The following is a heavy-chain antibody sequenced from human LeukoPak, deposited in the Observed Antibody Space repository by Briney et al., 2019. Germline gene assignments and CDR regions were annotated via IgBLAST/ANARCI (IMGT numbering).Heavy chain of an antibody. D-gene: IGHD3-10*01. V-gene: IGHV3-66*02. J-gene: IGHJ4*02. Sequence: GGSLRLSCAASGFTVSSNYMSWVRQAPGKGLGWVSVIYSGGSTYYGDSVKGRFTISRDNSKNTLYLQMNSLRAEDTAVYYCAREGVGTGRALGYWGQGTLVTVSS. CDR3: AREGVGTGRALGY. CDR2: IYSGGST. CDR1: GFTVSSNY.